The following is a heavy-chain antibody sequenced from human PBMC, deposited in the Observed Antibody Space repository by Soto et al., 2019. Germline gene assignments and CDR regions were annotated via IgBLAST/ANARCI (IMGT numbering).Heavy chain of an antibody. J-gene: IGHJ4*02. D-gene: IGHD6-6*01. Sequence: QLQLVKSGSEVKKPGASVKVSCKTSGFTFTNYGFTWVRQAPGKGLEWMGWSSALNGFTNYAQDFQGRVTLTTDSSTNTAYMELRVLISDDTAVYSCAATTSIAMGLRDWGQGTLVSVAS. CDR3: AATTSIAMGLRD. CDR2: SSALNGFT. V-gene: IGHV1-18*01. CDR1: GFTFTNYG.